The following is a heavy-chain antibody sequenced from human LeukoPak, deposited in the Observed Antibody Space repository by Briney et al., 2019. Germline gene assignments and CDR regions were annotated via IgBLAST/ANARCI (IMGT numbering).Heavy chain of an antibody. J-gene: IGHJ6*02. Sequence: EASVKVSCKASGYTFTNNYMHWVRQAPGQGLQWMGIINPSGGSPIYAQKFQGRVTMTRDTSTSTVYMELSSLRSEDTAIYYCARSDVMLSGGMDVWGQGTTVTVSS. CDR2: INPSGGSP. D-gene: IGHD2-8*01. CDR1: GYTFTNNY. V-gene: IGHV1-46*01. CDR3: ARSDVMLSGGMDV.